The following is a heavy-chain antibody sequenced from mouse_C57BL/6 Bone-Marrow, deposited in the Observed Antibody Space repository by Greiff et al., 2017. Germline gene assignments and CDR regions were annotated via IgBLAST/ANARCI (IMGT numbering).Heavy chain of an antibody. CDR1: GYTFTSYW. J-gene: IGHJ4*01. Sequence: QVQLQQPGAELVKPGASVKLSCKASGYTFTSYWMQWVKQRPGQGLEWIGEIDPSDSYPNYNHQFKGKATLTVDTSSSTAYMQLSSLTSEDSAVXYCARGGFYYYGSSYECYAMDCWGQGTSVTVAS. V-gene: IGHV1-50*01. CDR2: IDPSDSYP. CDR3: ARGGFYYYGSSYECYAMDC. D-gene: IGHD1-1*01.